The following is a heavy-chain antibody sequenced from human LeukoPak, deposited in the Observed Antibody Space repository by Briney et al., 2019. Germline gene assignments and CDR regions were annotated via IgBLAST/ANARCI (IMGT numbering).Heavy chain of an antibody. Sequence: GASVKVSCKASGYTFTGCYMHWVRQAPGQGLEWMGWINPNSGGTHYAQNFQDRVTMTRDTSINTAYMEVSRLRSDDTAVYYCARTLTTATWDYWGQGTLVTVSS. V-gene: IGHV1-2*02. D-gene: IGHD4-17*01. CDR1: GYTFTGCY. CDR3: ARTLTTATWDY. J-gene: IGHJ4*02. CDR2: INPNSGGT.